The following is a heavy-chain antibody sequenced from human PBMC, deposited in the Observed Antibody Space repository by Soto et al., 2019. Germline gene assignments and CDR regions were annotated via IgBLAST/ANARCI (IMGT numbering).Heavy chain of an antibody. D-gene: IGHD3-10*01. CDR3: ASLPSWFGEQYGMDV. J-gene: IGHJ6*02. V-gene: IGHV3-21*01. Sequence: GGSLRLSCAASGFPFRSYSMHWVRQAPGKGLEWVSSISSSSSYIYYADSVKGRFTISRDNAKNSLYLQMNSLRAEDTAVYYCASLPSWFGEQYGMDVWGQGTTVTVSS. CDR2: ISSSSSYI. CDR1: GFPFRSYS.